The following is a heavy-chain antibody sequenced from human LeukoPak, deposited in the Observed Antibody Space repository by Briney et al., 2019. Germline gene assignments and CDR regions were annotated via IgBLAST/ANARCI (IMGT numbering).Heavy chain of an antibody. D-gene: IGHD5-24*01. CDR1: GGTFISYA. J-gene: IGHJ4*02. Sequence: GASVEVSCKASGGTFISYAISWVRQAPGQGLEWMGGIIPIFGTANYAQKFQGRVTITADESTSTAYMELSSLRSEDTAVYYCARVERGVVLDYWGQGTLVTVSS. V-gene: IGHV1-69*13. CDR2: IIPIFGTA. CDR3: ARVERGVVLDY.